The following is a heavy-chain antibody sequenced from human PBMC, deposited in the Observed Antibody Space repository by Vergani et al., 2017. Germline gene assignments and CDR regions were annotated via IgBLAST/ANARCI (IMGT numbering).Heavy chain of an antibody. CDR2: INPNSGGT. D-gene: IGHD4/OR15-4a*01. CDR3: ARDMVVTRMTEEKVDHYYYDGMDV. CDR1: GYTFTGYY. J-gene: IGHJ6*02. V-gene: IGHV1-2*02. Sequence: QVQLVQSGAEVKKPGASVKVSCKASGYTFTGYYMHWVRQAPGQGLEWMGWINPNSGGTNYAQKFQGRVTMTRDTSISTAYMELSSLRSEDTAVYYCARDMVVTRMTEEKVDHYYYDGMDVWGQGTTVTVSS.